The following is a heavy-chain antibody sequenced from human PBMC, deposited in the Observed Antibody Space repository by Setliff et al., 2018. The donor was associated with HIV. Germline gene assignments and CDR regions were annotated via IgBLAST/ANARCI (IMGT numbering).Heavy chain of an antibody. D-gene: IGHD6-6*01. J-gene: IGHJ4*02. V-gene: IGHV1-2*02. Sequence: GASVKVSCKSSGYTFNDYFIHWVRQVPGQGLEWMGWINPNSGATNYAQTFQGRVTMTRDTSVSKAYMELSRLRSDDTGIYYCARDLLGPWYSGSSGLAYWGQGTQVTVSS. CDR2: INPNSGAT. CDR1: GYTFNDYF. CDR3: ARDLLGPWYSGSSGLAY.